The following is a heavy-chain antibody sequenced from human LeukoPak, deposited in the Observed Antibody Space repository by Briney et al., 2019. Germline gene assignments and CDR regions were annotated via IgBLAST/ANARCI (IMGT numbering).Heavy chain of an antibody. CDR3: ARDWKGCSSTSCYTFGGHDWFDP. J-gene: IGHJ5*02. V-gene: IGHV1-2*02. CDR1: GGTFSSYA. CDR2: INPNSGGT. D-gene: IGHD2-2*02. Sequence: ASVKVSCKASGGTFSSYAISWVRQAPGQGLEWMGWINPNSGGTNYAQKFQGRVTMTRDTSISTAYMELSRLRSDDTAVYYCARDWKGCSSTSCYTFGGHDWFDPWGQGTLVTVSS.